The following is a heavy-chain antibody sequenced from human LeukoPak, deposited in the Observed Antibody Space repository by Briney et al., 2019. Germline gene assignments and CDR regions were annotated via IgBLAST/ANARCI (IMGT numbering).Heavy chain of an antibody. CDR1: GGSISSYY. CDR2: ISDIGSI. CDR3: VGHHPRNTVDF. V-gene: IGHV4-59*08. J-gene: IGHJ4*02. Sequence: SETPSLTCTVSGGSISSYYWSWIRQPPGKGLEWIAYISDIGSINYNPSLKSRVTISLDTSKNQFSLKLSSVTAADTAVYYCVGHHPRNTVDFWGQGTLVTVSS. D-gene: IGHD2-8*02.